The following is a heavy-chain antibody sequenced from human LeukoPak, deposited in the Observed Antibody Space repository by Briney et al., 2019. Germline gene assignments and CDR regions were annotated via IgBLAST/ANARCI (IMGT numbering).Heavy chain of an antibody. Sequence: GGSLRLSCAASGFTFSSYGMHWVRQAPGKGLEWVAFIRYDGSNKYYADSVKGRFTISRDNSKNTLYLQMNGLRAEDTAVYYCAKGRLRYFDCLDYWGQGTLVTVSS. J-gene: IGHJ4*02. CDR3: AKGRLRYFDCLDY. D-gene: IGHD3-9*01. CDR1: GFTFSSYG. V-gene: IGHV3-30*02. CDR2: IRYDGSNK.